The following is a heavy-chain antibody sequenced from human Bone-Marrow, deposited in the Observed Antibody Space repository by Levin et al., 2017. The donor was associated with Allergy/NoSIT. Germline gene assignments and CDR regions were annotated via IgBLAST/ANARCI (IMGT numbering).Heavy chain of an antibody. V-gene: IGHV6-1*01. D-gene: IGHD3-9*01. Sequence: SETLSLTCAISGDSVSSNSAAWNWIRQSPSRGLEWLGRTYYRSKWYNDYAVSVKSRITINPDTSKNQFSLQLNSVTPEDTAVYYCARDWDQKTYDILTANYGMDVWGQGTTVTVSS. CDR2: TYYRSKWYN. J-gene: IGHJ6*02. CDR3: ARDWDQKTYDILTANYGMDV. CDR1: GDSVSSNSAA.